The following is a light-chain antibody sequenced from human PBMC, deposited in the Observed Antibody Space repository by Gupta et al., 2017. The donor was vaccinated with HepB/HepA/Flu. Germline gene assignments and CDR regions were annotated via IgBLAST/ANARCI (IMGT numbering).Light chain of an antibody. CDR3: QQYGNLPIT. V-gene: IGKV1-33*01. CDR1: QDISNY. Sequence: DIQMTQSPSSLSASVGDRVPITCQASQDISNYLNWYQQKPGKAPKLLIYDASNLETGVPSRFSGRGSGTDFTFTISSLQPEDIATYYCQQYGNLPITFGQGTRLEIK. CDR2: DAS. J-gene: IGKJ5*01.